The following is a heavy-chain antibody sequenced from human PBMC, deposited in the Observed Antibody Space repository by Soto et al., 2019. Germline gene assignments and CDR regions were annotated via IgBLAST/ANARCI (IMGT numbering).Heavy chain of an antibody. CDR1: GFTFSDHY. Sequence: PGGCLRLSCTASGFTFSDHYMAWVRQVPGKGLEWVGRIRKRSNGYSTEYAASVKGRFTISRDDSKNSMFLQMNSLKTEDTAIYFCAKISATSYFDFWGQGTLVTVSS. V-gene: IGHV3-72*01. CDR2: IRKRSNGYST. CDR3: AKISATSYFDF. D-gene: IGHD6-25*01. J-gene: IGHJ4*02.